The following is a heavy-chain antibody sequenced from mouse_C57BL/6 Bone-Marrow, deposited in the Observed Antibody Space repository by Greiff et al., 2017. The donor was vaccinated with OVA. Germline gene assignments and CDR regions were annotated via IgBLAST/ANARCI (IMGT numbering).Heavy chain of an antibody. CDR1: GFTFSSYT. J-gene: IGHJ4*01. CDR3: ARHDGYPYYAMDY. D-gene: IGHD2-3*01. V-gene: IGHV5-9*01. Sequence: DVMLVESGGGLVKPGGSLKLSCAASGFTFSSYTMYWVRQTPEKRLEWVATISGGGGNTYYPDSVKGRFTISRDNAKNTLYLQMSSLRSEDTALYYCARHDGYPYYAMDYWGQGTSVTVSS. CDR2: ISGGGGNT.